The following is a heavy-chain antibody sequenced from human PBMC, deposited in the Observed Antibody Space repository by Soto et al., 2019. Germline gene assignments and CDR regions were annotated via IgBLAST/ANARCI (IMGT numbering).Heavy chain of an antibody. D-gene: IGHD3-3*01. Sequence: SETLSLTCTVSGGSISSGDYYWSWIRQPPGKGLEWIGYIYYSGSTYYNPSLKSRVTMSVDTSKNQFSLKLSSVTAADTAVYYCARANRFLEWPRFDPWGQGTLVTVSS. J-gene: IGHJ5*02. CDR1: GGSISSGDYY. CDR2: IYYSGST. V-gene: IGHV4-30-4*01. CDR3: ARANRFLEWPRFDP.